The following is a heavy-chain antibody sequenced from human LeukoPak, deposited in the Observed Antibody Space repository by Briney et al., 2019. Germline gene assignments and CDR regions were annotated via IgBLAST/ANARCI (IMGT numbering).Heavy chain of an antibody. CDR3: ARETQYYYDNSGYFDY. D-gene: IGHD3-22*01. J-gene: IGHJ4*02. CDR2: IYYSGST. CDR1: GVSISGSSYY. V-gene: IGHV4-39*02. Sequence: PSETLSLTCTVSGVSISGSSYYWGWIRQPPGKGLEWIGSIYYSGSTYYNPSLKSRVTISVDTSKNQFSLKLNSVTATDTAVYYCARETQYYYDNSGYFDYWGQGTLVTVSS.